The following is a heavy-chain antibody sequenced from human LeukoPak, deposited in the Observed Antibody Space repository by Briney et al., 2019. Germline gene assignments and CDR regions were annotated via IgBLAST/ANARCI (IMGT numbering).Heavy chain of an antibody. CDR2: IKGKTDGGTR. Sequence: GGSLRLSCAASGFTFSNAWMSWVRQAPGKGLEWVGRIKGKTDGGTRDYAAPVKGRFTISRDDSKNTLDLRMNSLKTEDTAVYYCTTRRLYCTSSTCSRSQVAYWGQGTLVTVSS. J-gene: IGHJ4*02. CDR3: TTRRLYCTSSTCSRSQVAY. D-gene: IGHD2-2*01. CDR1: GFTFSNAW. V-gene: IGHV3-15*01.